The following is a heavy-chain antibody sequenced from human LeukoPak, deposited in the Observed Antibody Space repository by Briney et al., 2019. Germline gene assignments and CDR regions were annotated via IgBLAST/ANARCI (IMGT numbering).Heavy chain of an antibody. Sequence: PGGSLRLSCAASGFTFSSYSMNRVRQAPGKGLEWVSSISSSSSYIYYADSVKGRFTISRDNAKNSLYLQMNSLRAEDTAVYYCASPQYSSSWYYFDYWGQGTLVTVSS. V-gene: IGHV3-21*01. D-gene: IGHD6-13*01. J-gene: IGHJ4*02. CDR3: ASPQYSSSWYYFDY. CDR2: ISSSSSYI. CDR1: GFTFSSYS.